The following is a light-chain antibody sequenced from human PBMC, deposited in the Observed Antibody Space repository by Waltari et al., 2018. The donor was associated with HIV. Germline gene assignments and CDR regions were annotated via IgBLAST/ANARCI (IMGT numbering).Light chain of an antibody. Sequence: QSALTQPRSVSGSPGPSVTLYCTGTSSAVGGSSSVPWYLHHPTKVPKLIIYEVIKRPSGVPDRFSGSKSGNTASLTISGLHTEDEADYFCCSYAGTYTYVLFGGGTKLTVL. CDR1: SSAVGGSSS. CDR3: CSYAGTYTYVL. V-gene: IGLV2-11*01. J-gene: IGLJ3*02. CDR2: EVI.